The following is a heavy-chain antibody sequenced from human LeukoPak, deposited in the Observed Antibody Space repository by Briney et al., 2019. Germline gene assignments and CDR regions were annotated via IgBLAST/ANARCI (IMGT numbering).Heavy chain of an antibody. CDR1: GGSISSYY. D-gene: IGHD5-18*01. CDR3: ARGQRYGRTEGTRLRYSYAPFDY. CDR2: IYTSGST. V-gene: IGHV4-4*07. Sequence: SETLSLTCTVSGGSISSYYWSWIRQPAGKGLEWIGRIYTSGSTNYNPSLKSRVTMSVDTSKNQFSLKLSSVTAADTAVYYCARGQRYGRTEGTRLRYSYAPFDYWGQGTLVTVSS. J-gene: IGHJ4*02.